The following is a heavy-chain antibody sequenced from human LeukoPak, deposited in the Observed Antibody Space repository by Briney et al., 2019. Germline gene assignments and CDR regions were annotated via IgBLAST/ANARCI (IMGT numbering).Heavy chain of an antibody. Sequence: GASVKVSCKASGYTFTGYYMHWVRQAPGQGLAGMGWINPNSGGTNYAQKFQGRVTMTRDTSISTAYMELSRLRSDDTAVYCCARDSEFGELNGWFDPWGQGTLVTVSS. CDR1: GYTFTGYY. D-gene: IGHD3-10*01. J-gene: IGHJ5*02. V-gene: IGHV1-2*02. CDR2: INPNSGGT. CDR3: ARDSEFGELNGWFDP.